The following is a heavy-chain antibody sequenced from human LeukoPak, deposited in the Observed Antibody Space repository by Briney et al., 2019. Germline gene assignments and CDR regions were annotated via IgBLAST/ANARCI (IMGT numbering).Heavy chain of an antibody. CDR3: ARAAQNWNNAPYFDF. D-gene: IGHD1-1*01. CDR2: IYSSGTT. V-gene: IGHV4-31*03. J-gene: IGHJ4*02. Sequence: SETLSLTCTVSGGSISSGDYYWSRIRQHPGKGLDWIGYIYSSGTTYYNPSLKSRLTISVDTSKNQFSLKLSSVTAADTAVYYCARAAQNWNNAPYFDFWGQETLVTVSS. CDR1: GGSISSGDYY.